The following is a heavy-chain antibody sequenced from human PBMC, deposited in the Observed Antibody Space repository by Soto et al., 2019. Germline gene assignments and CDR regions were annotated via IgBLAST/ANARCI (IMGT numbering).Heavy chain of an antibody. CDR3: ARDRGQHPGMDV. CDR1: GYTFTSYG. CDR2: ISAYNGNT. Sequence: ASVKVSCKASGYTFTSYGISWVRQAPGQGLEWMGWISAYNGNTNYAQKFQGRVTITADESTSTAYMELSSLRSEDTAVYYCARDRGQHPGMDVWGQGTTVTVSS. V-gene: IGHV1-18*01. J-gene: IGHJ6*02. D-gene: IGHD6-13*01.